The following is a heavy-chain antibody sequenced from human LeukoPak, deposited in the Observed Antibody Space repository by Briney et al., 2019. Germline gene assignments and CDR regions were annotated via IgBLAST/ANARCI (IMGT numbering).Heavy chain of an antibody. V-gene: IGHV4-59*01. CDR3: ARVQGLNAFDI. CDR1: GGSISSYY. J-gene: IGHJ3*02. CDR2: IYYSGST. Sequence: PSETLSLTCTVSGGSISSYYWSWIRQPPGKGLEWIGYIYYSGSTSYNPSLKSRVTISVDTSKNQFSLKLSSVTAADTAVYYCARVQGLNAFDIWGQGTMVTVSS.